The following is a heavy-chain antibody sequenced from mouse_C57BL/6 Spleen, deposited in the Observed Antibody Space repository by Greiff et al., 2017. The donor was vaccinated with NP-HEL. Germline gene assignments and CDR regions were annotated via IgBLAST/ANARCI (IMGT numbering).Heavy chain of an antibody. Sequence: QVQLKQSGAELVRPGASVKLSCKASGYTFTDYYINWVKQRPGQGLEWIARIYPGSGNTYYNEKFKGKATLTAEKSSSTAYMQLSSLTSEDSAVYFCARRWDQGAMDYWGQGTSVTVSS. CDR3: ARRWDQGAMDY. D-gene: IGHD4-1*01. CDR2: IYPGSGNT. J-gene: IGHJ4*01. CDR1: GYTFTDYY. V-gene: IGHV1-76*01.